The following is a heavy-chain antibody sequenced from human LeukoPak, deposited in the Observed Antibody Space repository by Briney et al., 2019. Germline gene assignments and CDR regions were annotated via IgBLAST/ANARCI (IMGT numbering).Heavy chain of an antibody. J-gene: IGHJ1*01. V-gene: IGHV4-59*12. CDR2: ISYSGSS. CDR3: ARTSLPLIVGATTHFQH. D-gene: IGHD1-26*01. Sequence: KTSETLSLTCTVSGGSISNYYWSWIRQSPGKGLEWIGYISYSGSSNFNPSLASRVTISVDTSKNQFSLKLSSVTAADTAVYYCARTSLPLIVGATTHFQHWGQGTLVTVSS. CDR1: GGSISNYY.